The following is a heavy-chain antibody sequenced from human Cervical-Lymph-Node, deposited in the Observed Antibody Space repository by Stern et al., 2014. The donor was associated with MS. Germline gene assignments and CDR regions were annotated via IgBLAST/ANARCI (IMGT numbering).Heavy chain of an antibody. Sequence: QVQLVQSGSELKKPGASVTVSCKASGYTFTSYAMNWVRQAPGQGLEWMGWINTNTGNPTYAQGFTGRFVFSLDSSVSTAYLQISSLKAEDTAVYYCARSDKRGLRFLELRGFDPWGQGTLVTVSS. V-gene: IGHV7-4-1*02. D-gene: IGHD3-3*01. CDR2: INTNTGNP. J-gene: IGHJ5*02. CDR1: GYTFTSYA. CDR3: ARSDKRGLRFLELRGFDP.